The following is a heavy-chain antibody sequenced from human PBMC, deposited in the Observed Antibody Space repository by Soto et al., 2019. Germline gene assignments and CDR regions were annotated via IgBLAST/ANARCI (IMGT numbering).Heavy chain of an antibody. V-gene: IGHV3-23*01. D-gene: IGHD3-3*01. CDR2: ISGSGGST. CDR3: AKGVGPEYYYYYYGMDV. J-gene: IGHJ6*02. Sequence: PGGSLRLSCAASGFTFSSYAMSWVRKAPGKGLEWVSAISGSGGSTYYADSVKGRFTISRDNSKNTLYLQMNSLRAEDTAVYYCAKGVGPEYYYYYYGMDVWGQGTTVTVSS. CDR1: GFTFSSYA.